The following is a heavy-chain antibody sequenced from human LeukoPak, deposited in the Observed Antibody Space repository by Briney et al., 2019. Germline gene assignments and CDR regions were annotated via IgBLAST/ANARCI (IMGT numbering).Heavy chain of an antibody. CDR2: VYYTGTT. CDR3: AREAESLFDY. CDR1: GGSISSRNYY. V-gene: IGHV4-39*07. D-gene: IGHD3-10*01. J-gene: IGHJ4*02. Sequence: SETLSLTCTVSGGSISSRNYYWGWIRQPPGKGLEWIGGVYYTGTTYSNPSLKSRVTISVDTSKNQFSLKLSSVTAADTAVYYCAREAESLFDYWGQGTLVTVSS.